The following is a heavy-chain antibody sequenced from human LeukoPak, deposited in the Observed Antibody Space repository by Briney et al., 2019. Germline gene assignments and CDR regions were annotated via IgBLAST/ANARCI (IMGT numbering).Heavy chain of an antibody. D-gene: IGHD6-25*01. V-gene: IGHV4-59*12. CDR3: ARRRIAAPNWFDP. CDR2: IYYSGST. CDR1: GGSISSYY. J-gene: IGHJ5*02. Sequence: SETPSLTCTVSGGSISSYYWSWIRQPPGKGLEWIGYIYYSGSTNYNPSLKSRVTISVDTSKNQFSLKLSSVTAADTAVYYCARRRIAAPNWFDPWGQGTLVTVSS.